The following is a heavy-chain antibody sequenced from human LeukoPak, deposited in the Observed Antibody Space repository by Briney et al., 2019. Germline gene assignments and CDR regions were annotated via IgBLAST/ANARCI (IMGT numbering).Heavy chain of an antibody. CDR3: AKDRARYYGMDV. CDR1: GFTFSSYG. V-gene: IGHV3-30*18. J-gene: IGHJ6*02. Sequence: PGGSLRLSCAASGFTFSSYGMHWVRQAPGKGLEWVAVISYDGSNKYYADSVKGRFTISRDNSKNTLYLQMNSLRAEDPAVYYCAKDRARYYGMDVWGQGTTVTVSS. CDR2: ISYDGSNK.